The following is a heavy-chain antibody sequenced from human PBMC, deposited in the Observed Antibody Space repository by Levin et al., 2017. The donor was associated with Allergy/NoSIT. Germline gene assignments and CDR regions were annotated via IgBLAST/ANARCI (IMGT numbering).Heavy chain of an antibody. Sequence: PSETLSLTCTVSGVSISSYYWSWIRQPAGKGLEWIGRIYTSGRTNYNPSLKSRVTMSVDTSKTQLSLKLSSVTAAATAVYYCAREFYYGSGSPLGSFDSWGQGTLVTVSS. J-gene: IGHJ4*02. CDR1: GVSISSYY. D-gene: IGHD3-10*01. V-gene: IGHV4-4*07. CDR2: IYTSGRT. CDR3: AREFYYGSGSPLGSFDS.